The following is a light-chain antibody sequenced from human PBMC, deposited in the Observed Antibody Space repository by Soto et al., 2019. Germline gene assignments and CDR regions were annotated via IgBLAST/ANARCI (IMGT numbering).Light chain of an antibody. CDR1: SSNIGSHN. V-gene: IGLV1-47*01. CDR3: AAWDDSPSGGV. CDR2: KNN. Sequence: QSVLTQPPSASGTPGQRVSISCSGGSSNIGSHNVYWYQQLPGTAPKLLIFKNNQRPSGVPDRFSGSKSGTSASLAISGLRSEEEADYYCAAWDDSPSGGVFGTGTKVTVL. J-gene: IGLJ1*01.